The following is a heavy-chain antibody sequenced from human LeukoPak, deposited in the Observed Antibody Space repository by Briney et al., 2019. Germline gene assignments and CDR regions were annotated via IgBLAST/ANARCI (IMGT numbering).Heavy chain of an antibody. CDR3: ARCLREARVAAYFDY. CDR2: IYYSGST. Sequence: SETLSLTCTVSGGSINNYYWSWLPQPPGKGLEWVRFIYYSGSTSYNPSLKSRVTISVDTSKNQFSLKLSSVTAADTAVYYCARCLREARVAAYFDYWGQGTLVTVSS. CDR1: GGSINNYY. J-gene: IGHJ4*02. D-gene: IGHD5/OR15-5a*01. V-gene: IGHV4-59*01.